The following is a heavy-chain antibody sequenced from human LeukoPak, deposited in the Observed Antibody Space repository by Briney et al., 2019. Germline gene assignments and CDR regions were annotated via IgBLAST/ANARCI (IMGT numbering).Heavy chain of an antibody. D-gene: IGHD1-26*01. CDR3: AKAGATTYYFDY. J-gene: IGHJ4*02. CDR1: GFTFDDYA. Sequence: HPGRSLRLSCAASGFTFDDYAMHWVRQAPGKGLEWVSGISWNSGSIGYADSVRGRFTISRDNAKNSLYLQMNSLRAEDTALYYCAKAGATTYYFDYWGQGTLVTVSS. V-gene: IGHV3-9*01. CDR2: ISWNSGSI.